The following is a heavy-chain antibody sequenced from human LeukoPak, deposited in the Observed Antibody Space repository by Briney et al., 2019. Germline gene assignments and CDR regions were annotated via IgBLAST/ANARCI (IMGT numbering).Heavy chain of an antibody. CDR1: GYSISSGYY. J-gene: IGHJ5*02. CDR3: ARDGGYSYAYNWFDP. V-gene: IGHV4-38-2*02. D-gene: IGHD5-18*01. Sequence: SETLSLTCTVSGYSISSGYYWGWIRQPPGKGLEWIGSIYHSGSTYYNPSLKSRVTISVDTSKNQFSLKLSSVTAADTAVYYCARDGGYSYAYNWFDPWGQGTLVTVSS. CDR2: IYHSGST.